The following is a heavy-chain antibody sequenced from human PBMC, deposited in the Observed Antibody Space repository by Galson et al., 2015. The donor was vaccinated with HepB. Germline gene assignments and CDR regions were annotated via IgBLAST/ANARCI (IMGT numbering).Heavy chain of an antibody. CDR2: IIPILGIA. CDR1: GGTFSSYT. J-gene: IGHJ4*02. CDR3: ATSGGYSSGWYWSY. Sequence: SVKVSCQASGGTFSSYTISWVRQAPGQGLEWMGRIIPILGIANYAQKFQGRVTITADKSTSTAYMELSSLRSEDTAVYYCATSGGYSSGWYWSYWGQGTLVTVSS. V-gene: IGHV1-69*02. D-gene: IGHD6-19*01.